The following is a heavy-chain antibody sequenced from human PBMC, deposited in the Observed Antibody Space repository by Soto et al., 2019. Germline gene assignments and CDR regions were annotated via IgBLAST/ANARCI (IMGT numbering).Heavy chain of an antibody. CDR3: ARRHSGGFFRCFDS. CDR2: TGSGTGPG. CDR1: GGSLSTNP. Sequence: QVQLVQSGTEVKKPGSSVKVSCKASGGSLSTNPISWVRQAPGQGLEWMGGTGSGTGPGNHAQKFQGRLTVTADKATSTVDMELTNPSPEDTAVYYCARRHSGGFFRCFDSWGQGTRVTVSS. D-gene: IGHD2-15*01. J-gene: IGHJ4*02. V-gene: IGHV1-69*06.